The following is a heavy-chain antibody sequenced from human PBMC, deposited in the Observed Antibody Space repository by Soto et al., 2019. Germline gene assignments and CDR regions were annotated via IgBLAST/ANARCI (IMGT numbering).Heavy chain of an antibody. CDR2: ISGSGGST. CDR3: AKRGTSFGGVIGGFMGYYYMDV. D-gene: IGHD3-16*02. CDR1: GFTFSSYA. V-gene: IGHV3-23*01. Sequence: EVQLLESGGGLVQPGGSLRLSCAASGFTFSSYAMSWVRQAPGKGLEWVSAISGSGGSTYYADSVKGRFTISRDNSKNTLYLQMSSLRAEDTAVYYCAKRGTSFGGVIGGFMGYYYMDVWGKGTTVTVSS. J-gene: IGHJ6*03.